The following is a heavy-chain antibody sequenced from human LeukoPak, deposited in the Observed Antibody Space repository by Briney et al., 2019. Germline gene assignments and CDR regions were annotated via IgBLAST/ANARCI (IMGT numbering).Heavy chain of an antibody. CDR1: GDTFSIYG. V-gene: IGHV1-69*01. D-gene: IGHD6-6*01. J-gene: IGHJ4*02. CDR3: ARGDSSSPGFDY. Sequence: ASVKVSCKAVGDTFSIYGISWVRQAPGQGLEWMGGIIPIFGTANYAQKFQGRVTITADESTSTAYMELSSLRSEDTAVYYCARGDSSSPGFDYWGQGTLVTVSS. CDR2: IIPIFGTA.